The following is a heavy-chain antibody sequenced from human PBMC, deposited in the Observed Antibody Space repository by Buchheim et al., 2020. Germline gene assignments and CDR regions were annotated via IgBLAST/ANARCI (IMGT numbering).Heavy chain of an antibody. V-gene: IGHV3-33*01. J-gene: IGHJ6*02. Sequence: QVQLVESGGGVVQPGRSLRLSCAASGFTFSSYGMHWVRQAPGKGLEWVAVIWYDGSNKYYADSVKGRFTISRDNSKNTLYLQMNSLRAEDTAVYYCARDGYSSSAHTSYYYYYGMDVWGQGTT. CDR3: ARDGYSSSAHTSYYYYYGMDV. D-gene: IGHD6-13*01. CDR1: GFTFSSYG. CDR2: IWYDGSNK.